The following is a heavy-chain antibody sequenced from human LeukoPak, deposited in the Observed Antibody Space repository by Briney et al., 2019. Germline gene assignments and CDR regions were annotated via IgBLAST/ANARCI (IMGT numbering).Heavy chain of an antibody. CDR2: IIPIFGTA. J-gene: IGHJ5*02. V-gene: IGHV1-69*05. CDR3: ARGLGSPLFDP. CDR1: GGTFSSYA. Sequence: GASVKVSCEASGGTFSSYAISWVRQAPGQGLEWMGGIIPIFGTANYAQKFQGRVTITTDESTSTAYMELSSLRSEDTAVYYCARGLGSPLFDPWGQGTLVTVSS. D-gene: IGHD3-16*01.